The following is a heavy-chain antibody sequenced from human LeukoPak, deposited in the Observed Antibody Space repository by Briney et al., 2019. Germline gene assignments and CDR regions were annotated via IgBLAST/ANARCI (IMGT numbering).Heavy chain of an antibody. V-gene: IGHV3-21*04. CDR3: ARAEWYSYGAYYFDY. D-gene: IGHD5-18*01. CDR2: ISSSSSYI. Sequence: PGGSLRLSCAASGFTFSSYSMNWVRQAPGKGLEWVSSISSSSSYIYYADSVKGRFTISRDNAKNSLYLQMNSLRAEDTAVYYCARAEWYSYGAYYFDYWGQGTLVTVSS. J-gene: IGHJ4*02. CDR1: GFTFSSYS.